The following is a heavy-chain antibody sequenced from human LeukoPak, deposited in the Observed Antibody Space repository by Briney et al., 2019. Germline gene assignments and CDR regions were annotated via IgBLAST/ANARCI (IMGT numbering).Heavy chain of an antibody. CDR1: GFTFSSYA. V-gene: IGHV3-23*01. CDR3: AKRIAVSGTARFDP. Sequence: PGGSLKLSCTASGFTFSSYAMSWVRQAPGKGLEWVSAISGSGDSTYYADSVEGRFTISRDNSKNTLYLQMNWLKAEDTAIYYCAKRIAVSGTARFDPWGQGTLVTVSS. J-gene: IGHJ5*02. D-gene: IGHD6-19*01. CDR2: ISGSGDST.